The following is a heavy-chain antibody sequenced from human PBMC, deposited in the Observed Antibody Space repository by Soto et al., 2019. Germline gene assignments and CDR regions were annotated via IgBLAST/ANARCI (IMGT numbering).Heavy chain of an antibody. CDR3: AKGPPWTVGPLAMDV. CDR1: GFTFSTHA. D-gene: IGHD2-2*01. CDR2: FSGSGGNI. Sequence: VHLLESGGGLVQPGGLLRLSCVSSGFTFSTHALSWVRQAPGTGLEWVSTFSGSGGNIYYAESVKGRLTISRDDSKNTLYLQMNSLIVEDTAVYYCAKGPPWTVGPLAMDVWGQGTTVTVAS. V-gene: IGHV3-23*01. J-gene: IGHJ6*02.